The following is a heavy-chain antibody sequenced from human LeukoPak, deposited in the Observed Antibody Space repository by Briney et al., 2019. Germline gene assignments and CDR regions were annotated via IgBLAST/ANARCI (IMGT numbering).Heavy chain of an antibody. J-gene: IGHJ5*02. CDR2: IYYSGST. CDR3: ARTLWFGELSWFDP. D-gene: IGHD3-10*01. V-gene: IGHV4-31*03. Sequence: SETLSLICTVSGGSISSGGYYWSWIRQHPGKGLEWIGYIYYSGSTYYNPSLKSRVTISVDTSKNQFSLKLSSVTAADTAVYYCARTLWFGELSWFDPWGQGTLVTVSS. CDR1: GGSISSGGYY.